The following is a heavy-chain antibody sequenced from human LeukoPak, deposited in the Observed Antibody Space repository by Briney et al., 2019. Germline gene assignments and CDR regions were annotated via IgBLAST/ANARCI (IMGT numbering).Heavy chain of an antibody. V-gene: IGHV3-23*01. CDR2: ISGGGGST. J-gene: IGHJ5*02. Sequence: GGSLRLSCAASKFAFSSYAMSWVRQAPGKGLEWVSAISGGGGSTYYADSVKGRFTISRDNSKNTLYLQMNSLRAEDTAVYYCAKDQYSSGWYNWFDPWGQGTLVTVSS. CDR3: AKDQYSSGWYNWFDP. D-gene: IGHD6-19*01. CDR1: KFAFSSYA.